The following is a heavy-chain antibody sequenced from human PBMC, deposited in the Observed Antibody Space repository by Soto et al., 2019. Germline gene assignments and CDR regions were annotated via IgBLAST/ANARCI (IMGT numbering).Heavy chain of an antibody. CDR2: IIPIYGTA. D-gene: IGHD5-12*01. CDR3: ARTSVAQSEDYFDY. CDR1: GGTFSSYA. J-gene: IGHJ4*02. V-gene: IGHV1-69*06. Sequence: EASVKVSCKASGGTFSSYAISWVRQAPGQGLEWMGGIIPIYGTANYAQKFQGRVTMTADKSTSTAHMELRSLRSGDTAVYYCARTSVAQSEDYFDYWGQGTLVTVSS.